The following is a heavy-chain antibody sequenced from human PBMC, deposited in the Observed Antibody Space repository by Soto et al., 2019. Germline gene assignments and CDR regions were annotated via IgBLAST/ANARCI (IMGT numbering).Heavy chain of an antibody. J-gene: IGHJ4*02. CDR2: INAGNGNT. CDR3: ARTGYCSSTSCYRSLDY. Sequence: ASVKVSCKASGSTFTSYAMHWVRQAPGQRLEWMGWINAGNGNTKYSQKFQGRVTITRDTSASTAYMELSSLRSEDTAVYYCARTGYCSSTSCYRSLDYWGQGTLVTVSS. CDR1: GSTFTSYA. V-gene: IGHV1-3*01. D-gene: IGHD2-2*02.